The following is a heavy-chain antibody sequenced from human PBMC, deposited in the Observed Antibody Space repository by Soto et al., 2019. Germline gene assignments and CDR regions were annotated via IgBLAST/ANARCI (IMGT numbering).Heavy chain of an antibody. D-gene: IGHD3-3*01. CDR2: ISYDENNE. CDR3: AKVLDVLEYYNYYYGMDV. CDR1: GFTFSTHN. J-gene: IGHJ6*02. V-gene: IGHV3-30*18. Sequence: GGALSLSSAAPGFTFSTHNLHWLRHVPGKGLEWVGAISYDENNEYYADSVKGRFTISRDNSKKTLYLQMNSLRVEDTAVYYCAKVLDVLEYYNYYYGMDVWGQGT.